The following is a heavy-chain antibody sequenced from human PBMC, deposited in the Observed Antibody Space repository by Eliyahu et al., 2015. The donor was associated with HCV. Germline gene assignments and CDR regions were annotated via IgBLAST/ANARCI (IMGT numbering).Heavy chain of an antibody. J-gene: IGHJ3*02. CDR2: ISSDSDYI. D-gene: IGHD1-1*01. CDR1: GFTFIDYT. Sequence: QLVESGGGLDQPGGSLRLSCAASGFTFIDYTINWVRQAPGKGLEXVSSISSDSDYIYYAASVKGRLTVSRDNAKNSLYLQMNSLRPEDTAVYYCTRSSLDRTVFDIWGQGTKVAVSS. CDR3: TRSSLDRTVFDI. V-gene: IGHV3-21*01.